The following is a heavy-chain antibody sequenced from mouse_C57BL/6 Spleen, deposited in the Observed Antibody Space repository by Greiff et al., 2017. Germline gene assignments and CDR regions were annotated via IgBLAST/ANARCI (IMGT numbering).Heavy chain of an antibody. CDR3: ARPLYYSKNYFDN. Sequence: VQLQQSGPELVKPGASVKISCKASGYTFTDYYMNWVKQSHGKSLEWIGDINPNNGGTSYNQKFKGKAPLTVDKSSSTAYMELRSLTSEDSADYYCARPLYYSKNYFDNWGQGTTRTVSS. CDR2: INPNNGGT. CDR1: GYTFTDYY. V-gene: IGHV1-26*01. J-gene: IGHJ2*01. D-gene: IGHD2-5*01.